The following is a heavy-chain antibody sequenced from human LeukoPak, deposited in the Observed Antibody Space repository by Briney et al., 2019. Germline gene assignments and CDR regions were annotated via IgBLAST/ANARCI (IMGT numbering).Heavy chain of an antibody. D-gene: IGHD3-16*02. CDR2: INHSGST. J-gene: IGHJ4*02. CDR1: GGSFSGYY. Sequence: SSETLSLTCAVYGGSFSGYYWSWIRQPPGKGLEWIGEINHSGSTNYNPSLKSRVTISVGTSKNQFSLKLSSVTAADTAVYYCARSGNDYVWGSYRYTGPYGYWGQGTLVTVSS. V-gene: IGHV4-34*01. CDR3: ARSGNDYVWGSYRYTGPYGY.